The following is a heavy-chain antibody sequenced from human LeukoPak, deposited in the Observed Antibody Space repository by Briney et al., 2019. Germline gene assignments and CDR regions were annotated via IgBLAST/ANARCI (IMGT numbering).Heavy chain of an antibody. V-gene: IGHV4-34*01. Sequence: SETLSLTCTVSGGSISSYYWSWIRQPPGKGLEWIGEINHSGSTKYNPSLESRVSISLDTSKNHFSLRLSSVTAADTAVYYCARRVAFDIWGQGTMVTVSS. CDR2: INHSGST. CDR1: GGSISSYY. CDR3: ARRVAFDI. J-gene: IGHJ3*02.